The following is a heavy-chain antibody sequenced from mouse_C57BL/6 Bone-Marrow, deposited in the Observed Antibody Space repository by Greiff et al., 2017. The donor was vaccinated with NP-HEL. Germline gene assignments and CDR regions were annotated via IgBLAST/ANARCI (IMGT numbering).Heavy chain of an antibody. J-gene: IGHJ4*01. V-gene: IGHV1-54*01. D-gene: IGHD2-4*01. Sequence: VQLQQSGAELVRPGTSVKVSCKASGYAFTNYLIEWVQQRPGQGLEWIGVINPGSGGTNYNEKFKGKATLTADKSSSTAYMQLSSLTSEDSAVYFCAREAMITTGLYYAMDDWGQGTSVTVSS. CDR3: AREAMITTGLYYAMDD. CDR1: GYAFTNYL. CDR2: INPGSGGT.